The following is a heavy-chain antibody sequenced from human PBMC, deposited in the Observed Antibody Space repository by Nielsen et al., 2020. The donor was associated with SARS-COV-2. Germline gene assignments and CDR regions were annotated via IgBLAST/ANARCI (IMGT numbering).Heavy chain of an antibody. D-gene: IGHD1-26*01. Sequence: GGSLRLSCAASGFTFSSYWMSWVRQAPGKGLEWVANIKQDGSEKYYVDSVKGRFTIFRDNAKNSLYLQMNSLRDEDTAVYYCARDRGIVGATELDYWGQGTLVTVSS. V-gene: IGHV3-7*01. CDR3: ARDRGIVGATELDY. CDR1: GFTFSSYW. J-gene: IGHJ4*02. CDR2: IKQDGSEK.